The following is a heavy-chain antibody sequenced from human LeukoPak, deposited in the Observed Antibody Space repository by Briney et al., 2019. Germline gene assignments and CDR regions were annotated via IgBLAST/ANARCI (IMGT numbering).Heavy chain of an antibody. CDR3: ARAKVRYFDWLLYSDAFDI. CDR2: ISGSGGST. J-gene: IGHJ3*02. CDR1: GFTFSSYA. D-gene: IGHD3-9*01. V-gene: IGHV3-23*01. Sequence: PGGSLTLSCAASGFTFSSYAMSWVRLAPGKGLEWVSAISGSGGSTYYADSVTGRFTISRDNSKNTLYLQMNSLRAEDTAVYYCARAKVRYFDWLLYSDAFDIWGQGTMVTVYS.